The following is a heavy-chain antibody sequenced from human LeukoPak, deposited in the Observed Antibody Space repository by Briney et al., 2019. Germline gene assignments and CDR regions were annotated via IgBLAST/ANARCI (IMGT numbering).Heavy chain of an antibody. CDR3: ARDFTMVRGVITFDY. V-gene: IGHV4-4*02. Sequence: SETLSLTCAVSGGSISSSNWWSWVRQPPGKGLEWIGEIYHSGSTNYNPSLKSRVTISVDKSKNQFSLKLSSVTAADTAVYYCARDFTMVRGVITFDYWGQGTLVTVSS. CDR1: GGSISSSNW. D-gene: IGHD3-10*01. CDR2: IYHSGST. J-gene: IGHJ4*02.